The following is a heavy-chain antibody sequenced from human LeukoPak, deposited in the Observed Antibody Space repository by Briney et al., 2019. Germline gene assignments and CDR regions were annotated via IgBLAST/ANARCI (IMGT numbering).Heavy chain of an antibody. CDR1: GFTFSKYW. J-gene: IGHJ4*02. Sequence: PGGSLRLPCAASGFTFSKYWKLWVRQAPGKGLESVSRINTDGTVTTYADSMKGRFTVSRDNADNTMFLQMNSVRDEDTAVYYCATKQWLAPPPDSWGQGTPVTVSS. CDR3: ATKQWLAPPPDS. V-gene: IGHV3-74*01. CDR2: INTDGTVT. D-gene: IGHD6-19*01.